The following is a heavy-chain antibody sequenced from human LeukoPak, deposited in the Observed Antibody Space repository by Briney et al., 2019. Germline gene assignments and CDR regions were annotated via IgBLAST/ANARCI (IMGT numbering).Heavy chain of an antibody. Sequence: SGPALVKPTQSLTLTCTFSGFSLNTYGMRVSWIRQPPGKALEWLARIDWDDDKFYTTSLKTRLTISKDTSKNQVVLTMTNMDPVDTATYYCARIMQEALDIWGQGTMVTVSS. CDR1: GFSLNTYGMR. J-gene: IGHJ3*02. CDR2: IDWDDDK. V-gene: IGHV2-70*04. CDR3: ARIMQEALDI.